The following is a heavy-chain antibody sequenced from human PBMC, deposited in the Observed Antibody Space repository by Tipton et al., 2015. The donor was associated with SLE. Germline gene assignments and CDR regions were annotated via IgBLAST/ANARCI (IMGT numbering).Heavy chain of an antibody. V-gene: IGHV4-59*11. Sequence: TLSLTCTVSSGSISSHYWSWIRQPPGKGLEWIGYIYYSGSTNYNPSLKSRVTISVDTSKNQFSLKLSSVTAADTAVYYCARDSRTTAAAFDIWGQGTMVTVSS. CDR1: SGSISSHY. D-gene: IGHD1-7*01. CDR2: IYYSGST. CDR3: ARDSRTTAAAFDI. J-gene: IGHJ3*02.